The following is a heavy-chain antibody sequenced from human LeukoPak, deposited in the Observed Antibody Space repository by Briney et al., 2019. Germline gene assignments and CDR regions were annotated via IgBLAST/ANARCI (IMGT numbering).Heavy chain of an antibody. D-gene: IGHD2/OR15-2a*01. J-gene: IGHJ4*02. V-gene: IGHV3-66*01. CDR2: IYSGGST. Sequence: PGGSLRLSCAASGFTVSSNYMSWVRQAPGKGLEWVSVIYSGGSTYYADSVKGRFTISGDNSKNTLYLQMNSLRAEDTAVYYCARAGGGLLYYFDYWGQGTLVTVSS. CDR1: GFTVSSNY. CDR3: ARAGGGLLYYFDY.